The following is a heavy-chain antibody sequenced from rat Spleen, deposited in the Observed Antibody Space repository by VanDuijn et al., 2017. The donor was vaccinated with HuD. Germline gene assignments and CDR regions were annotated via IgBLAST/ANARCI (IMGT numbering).Heavy chain of an antibody. CDR2: IWTGGST. Sequence: QVQLKESGPGLVQPSQTLSLTCTVSGFSLTSYHVSWVRQPPGKGLEWMGVIWTGGSTAYNSSFKSRLSVSRDISKSQVFLRMNSLQTEDTATYYCVRDLDGYLDYWGQGVMVTVSS. D-gene: IGHD1-12*03. V-gene: IGHV2-43*01. CDR1: GFSLTSYH. J-gene: IGHJ2*01. CDR3: VRDLDGYLDY.